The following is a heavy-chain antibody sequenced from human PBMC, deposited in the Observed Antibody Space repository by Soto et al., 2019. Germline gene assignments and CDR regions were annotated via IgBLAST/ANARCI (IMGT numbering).Heavy chain of an antibody. CDR2: INHSGST. Sequence: NPSETLSLTCAVYGGSFSGYYWSWIRQPPGKGLEWIGEINHSGSTNYNPSLKSRVTISVDTSKNQFSLKLSSVTAADTAVYYCARGPGSYYYDSSGYYDYSGPATLGTLFS. CDR3: ARGPGSYYYDSSGYYDY. CDR1: GGSFSGYY. D-gene: IGHD3-22*01. J-gene: IGHJ4*02. V-gene: IGHV4-34*01.